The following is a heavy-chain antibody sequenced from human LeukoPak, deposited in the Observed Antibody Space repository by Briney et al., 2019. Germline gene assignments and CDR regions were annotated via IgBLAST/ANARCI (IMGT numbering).Heavy chain of an antibody. CDR2: MNPNSGNT. Sequence: GASVKVSCKASGYTFTSYDINWVRQATGQGLEWMGWMNPNSGNTGYAQKFQGRVTMTRNTSISTAYMELSSLRSEDTAVYYCASLREVVTAINYYYYMDVWGKGTTVTVSS. V-gene: IGHV1-8*01. CDR3: ASLREVVTAINYYYYMDV. D-gene: IGHD2-21*02. CDR1: GYTFTSYD. J-gene: IGHJ6*03.